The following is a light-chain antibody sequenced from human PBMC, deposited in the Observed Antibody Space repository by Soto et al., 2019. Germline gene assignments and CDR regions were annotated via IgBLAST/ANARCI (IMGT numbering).Light chain of an antibody. CDR2: DVS. CDR3: CSYAGDYRV. J-gene: IGLJ2*01. V-gene: IGLV2-11*01. CDR1: SSDVGGYNS. Sequence: QSVLTQPRSVSGSPGQSVTISCTGTSSDVGGYNSVSWYQHHPGKVPKLIIYDVSKRPSGVPDRFSGSKSGNTASLTISGLQADDEADYYCCSYAGDYRVFGGGTQLTVL.